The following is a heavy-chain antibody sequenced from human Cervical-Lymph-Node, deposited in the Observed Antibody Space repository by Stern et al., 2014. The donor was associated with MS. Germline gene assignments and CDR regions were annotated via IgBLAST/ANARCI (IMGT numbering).Heavy chain of an antibody. V-gene: IGHV3-20*01. CDR1: GFTIEDYG. CDR3: ARAFCTGGVCYSFPFYGMDV. CDR2: INWNGGST. D-gene: IGHD2-8*02. Sequence: EVQLVQSGGGVVRPGRSLSISCATSGFTIEDYGMSWVRPAPGKGLEWVAAINWNGGSTVYAGSVQGRFTISRDNAKNSLYLQMNSLRAEDTALYHCARAFCTGGVCYSFPFYGMDVWGQGTTVTVSS. J-gene: IGHJ6*02.